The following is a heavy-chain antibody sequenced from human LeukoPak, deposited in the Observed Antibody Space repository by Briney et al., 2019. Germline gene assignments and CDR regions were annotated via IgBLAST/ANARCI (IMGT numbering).Heavy chain of an antibody. J-gene: IGHJ4*02. Sequence: GASVTVSYKPTGYSFTAYYIFWMRQAPGQGLECMGWINLYNGATKYAQRFQSRVTMTRDTSISTAYMELSRLRSDDTATYYCASWAGGNEPVASFDYWGQGTLVTVSS. V-gene: IGHV1-2*02. CDR2: INLYNGAT. CDR1: GYSFTAYY. D-gene: IGHD1-14*01. CDR3: ASWAGGNEPVASFDY.